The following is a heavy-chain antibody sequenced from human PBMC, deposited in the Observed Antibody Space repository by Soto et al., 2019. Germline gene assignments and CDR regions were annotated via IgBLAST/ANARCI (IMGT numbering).Heavy chain of an antibody. J-gene: IGHJ4*02. CDR2: ISAYNGNT. CDR1: GYTFTSYG. V-gene: IGHV1-18*01. CDR3: ARSSSYCGGDCYAFDY. D-gene: IGHD2-21*02. Sequence: QVQLVQSGAEVKKPGASVKVSCKASGYTFTSYGISWVRQAPGQGLEWMGWISAYNGNTNYAQKLQGRVTMTTDTATSTDYMELRSLRSDDTAVYYCARSSSYCGGDCYAFDYWGQGTLVTVSS.